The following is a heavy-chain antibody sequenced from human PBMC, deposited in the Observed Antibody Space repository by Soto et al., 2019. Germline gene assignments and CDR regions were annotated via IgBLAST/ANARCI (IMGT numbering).Heavy chain of an antibody. CDR3: ARDPAGSTRPYYYGMDV. V-gene: IGHV3-21*01. Sequence: LRLSCAASGFTFNTYSMNWVRQAPGKGLEWVSFISSRNSFIYYADSVRGRFTISRDNAKNSVFLQMNSLRVEDTAVYYCARDPAGSTRPYYYGMDVWGQGTTVTVSS. D-gene: IGHD2-2*01. CDR2: ISSRNSFI. CDR1: GFTFNTYS. J-gene: IGHJ6*02.